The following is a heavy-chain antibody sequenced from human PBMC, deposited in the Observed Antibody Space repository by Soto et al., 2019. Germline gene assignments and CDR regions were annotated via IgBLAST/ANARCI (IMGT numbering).Heavy chain of an antibody. D-gene: IGHD4-4*01. V-gene: IGHV3-30-3*01. CDR2: ISYDGSNK. J-gene: IGHJ2*01. CDR1: GFTFSSYA. Sequence: VQLVESGGGVVQPGRSLRLSCAASGFTFSSYAMHWVRQAPGNGLEWVAVISYDGSNKYYADSVKGRFTISRDNSKNTLYLQMNSLRAEDTAVYYCARPLWRNDYNWGYFDLWGRGTLVTVSS. CDR3: ARPLWRNDYNWGYFDL.